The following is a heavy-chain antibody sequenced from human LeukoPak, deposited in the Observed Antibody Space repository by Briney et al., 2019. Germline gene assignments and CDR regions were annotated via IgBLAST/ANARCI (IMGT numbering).Heavy chain of an antibody. CDR1: GFTLSSYW. CDR3: ARVHKESSSWAH. Sequence: PGGSLRLSCAGAGFTLSSYWMSWARQAPGKGLEWVANIKQDGNEKYYVDSVKGRFTISRDNAKNSLYLQMNSLRVEDTAVYYCARVHKESSSWAHWGQGTLVTVSS. V-gene: IGHV3-7*01. D-gene: IGHD6-13*01. CDR2: IKQDGNEK. J-gene: IGHJ4*02.